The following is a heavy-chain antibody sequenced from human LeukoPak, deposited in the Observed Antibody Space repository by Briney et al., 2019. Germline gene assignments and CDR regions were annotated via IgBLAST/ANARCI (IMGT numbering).Heavy chain of an antibody. V-gene: IGHV1-46*01. CDR3: ARDLQQWLVRGWFDP. J-gene: IGHJ5*02. CDR1: GYTFTSYY. D-gene: IGHD6-19*01. CDR2: INPSGGST. Sequence: ASVKVSCKASGYTFTSYYMHWVRQAPGQGLEWMGIINPSGGSTSYAQKFQGRVTMTRDTSISTAYMELSRLRSDDTAVYYCARDLQQWLVRGWFDPWGQGTLVTVSS.